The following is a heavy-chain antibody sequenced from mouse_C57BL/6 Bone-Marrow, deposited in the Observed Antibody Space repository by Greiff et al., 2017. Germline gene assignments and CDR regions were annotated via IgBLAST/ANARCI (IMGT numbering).Heavy chain of an antibody. CDR3: ARDYSNYPYYYAMDY. J-gene: IGHJ4*01. Sequence: QVHVKQSGAELVKPGASVKISCKASGYAFSSYWMNWVKQRPGKGLEWIGQIYPGDGDTNYNGKFKGKATLTADKSSSTAYMQLSSLTSEDSAVYFCARDYSNYPYYYAMDYWGQGTSVTVSS. CDR1: GYAFSSYW. D-gene: IGHD2-5*01. V-gene: IGHV1-80*01. CDR2: IYPGDGDT.